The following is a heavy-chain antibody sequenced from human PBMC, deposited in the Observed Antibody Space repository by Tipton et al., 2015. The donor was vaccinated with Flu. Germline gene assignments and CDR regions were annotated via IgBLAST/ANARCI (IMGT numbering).Heavy chain of an antibody. CDR2: IYSSGDT. J-gene: IGHJ5*02. Sequence: TLSLTCAVSGGSMSGSYWAWLRQPAGQGLEWIGRIYSSGDTDYSPSLKSRVSLAIDTSKNQFSLKLSSVTAADTAVYYCARAPSGGSSIAARPNWFDPWGQGTLVTVSS. D-gene: IGHD6-6*01. CDR3: ARAPSGGSSIAARPNWFDP. V-gene: IGHV4-4*07. CDR1: GGSMSGSY.